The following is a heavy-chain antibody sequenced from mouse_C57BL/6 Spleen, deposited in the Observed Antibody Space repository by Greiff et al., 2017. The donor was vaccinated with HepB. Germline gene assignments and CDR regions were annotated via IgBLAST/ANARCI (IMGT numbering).Heavy chain of an antibody. J-gene: IGHJ3*01. Sequence: VQLQQSGPELVKPGASVKISCKASGYAFSSSWMNWVKQRPGKGLEWIGRIYPGDGDTNYNGKFTGKATLTADNSSSTAYMQLSSLTSEDSAVYFCARPDYGYDLAYWGQGTLVTVSS. D-gene: IGHD2-2*01. CDR1: GYAFSSSW. V-gene: IGHV1-82*01. CDR3: ARPDYGYDLAY. CDR2: IYPGDGDT.